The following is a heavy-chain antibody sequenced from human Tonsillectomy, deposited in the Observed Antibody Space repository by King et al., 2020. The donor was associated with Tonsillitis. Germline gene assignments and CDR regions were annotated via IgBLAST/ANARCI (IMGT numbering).Heavy chain of an antibody. CDR2: ISAYNGDT. J-gene: IGHJ5*01. CDR1: GYTFTKYG. Sequence: VQLVESGAEVKKPGASVRVSCKASGYTFTKYGITWVRQAPGQGLEWLAWISAYNGDTNYAQKLQGRVTVTTDTSTSTAYMDLRSLRSDDTAIYYCAGGGVPAAHSVGWFDPWGQGTLVTVSS. V-gene: IGHV1-18*01. CDR3: AGGGVPAAHSVGWFDP. D-gene: IGHD2-2*01.